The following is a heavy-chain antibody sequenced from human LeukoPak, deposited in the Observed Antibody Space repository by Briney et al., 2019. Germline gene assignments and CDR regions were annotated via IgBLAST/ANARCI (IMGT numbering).Heavy chain of an antibody. V-gene: IGHV1-8*01. Sequence: ASVKVSCKASGYTFTSYDINWVRQATGQGLEWMGWMNPNSGNTGYAQKFQGRVTMTRNTSISTAYMELSSLRSEGTAVYYCASWYSSGYDAFDIWGQGTMVTVSS. D-gene: IGHD6-25*01. CDR1: GYTFTSYD. CDR2: MNPNSGNT. CDR3: ASWYSSGYDAFDI. J-gene: IGHJ3*02.